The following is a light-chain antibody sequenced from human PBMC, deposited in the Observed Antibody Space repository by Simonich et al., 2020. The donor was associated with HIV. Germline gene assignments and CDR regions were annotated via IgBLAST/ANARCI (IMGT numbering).Light chain of an antibody. CDR1: QSLLYSSNNKNY. CDR2: WAS. J-gene: IGKJ1*01. Sequence: DIVMTQSPDSLAVSLCERATINCKSSQSLLYSSNNKNYLAWYQQKPGQPPKLLIYWASTRESGVHARFSGSGSGTDFTLTISSLQAEDVAVYYCQQYYSTPRTFGQGTKVEIK. CDR3: QQYYSTPRT. V-gene: IGKV4-1*01.